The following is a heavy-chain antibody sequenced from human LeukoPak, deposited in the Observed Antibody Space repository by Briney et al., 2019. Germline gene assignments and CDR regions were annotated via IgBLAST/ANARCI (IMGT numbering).Heavy chain of an antibody. V-gene: IGHV3-20*04. J-gene: IGHJ4*02. Sequence: AWGSLRLSCAASGFTFHDYDMSWVRHAPGKGLEWVTGINWNGGSRVYADSVRGRFTISRDNAKNSLYLKMNSLRAGDTALYYCARSRHTSDSSDFPHYWGQGTLVTVSS. D-gene: IGHD3-22*01. CDR3: ARSRHTSDSSDFPHY. CDR2: INWNGGSR. CDR1: GFTFHDYD.